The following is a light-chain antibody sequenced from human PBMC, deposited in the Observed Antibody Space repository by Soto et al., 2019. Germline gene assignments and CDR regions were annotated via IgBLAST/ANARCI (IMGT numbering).Light chain of an antibody. Sequence: QSALTQPPSASGTPGQRVTISCSGSSSNIGTNTVNWYQQFPRSAPKLLMYSSNQRPSGVPDRFSGSKSGTSASLAISGLQSEGEADYYCAAWDGSLNVVLFGGGTKLTVL. J-gene: IGLJ3*02. CDR3: AAWDGSLNVVL. CDR2: SSN. V-gene: IGLV1-44*01. CDR1: SSNIGTNT.